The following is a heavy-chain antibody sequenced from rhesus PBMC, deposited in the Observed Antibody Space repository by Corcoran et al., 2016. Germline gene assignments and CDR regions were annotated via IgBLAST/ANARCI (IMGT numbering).Heavy chain of an antibody. J-gene: IGHJ4*01. V-gene: IGHV4-65*01. Sequence: QVQLQESGPGLVKPSETLSLTCAVSGDSVTSGHWWTWIRQSPVKGLGWIGYTSGQSCPTHYKPSPKSRVTISTDTSKDPFSLELNSVTVADTAVYYCVRAAGSSVVDVPFDYWGQGVLVTVSS. CDR1: GDSVTSGHW. D-gene: IGHD2-27*01. CDR2: TSGQSCPT. CDR3: VRAAGSSVVDVPFDY.